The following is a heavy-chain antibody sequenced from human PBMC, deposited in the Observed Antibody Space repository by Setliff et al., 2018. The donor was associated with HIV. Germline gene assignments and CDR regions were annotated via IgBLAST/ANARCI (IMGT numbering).Heavy chain of an antibody. CDR3: ASHAPYTSSWNAAAFDI. CDR1: GGSIISGSNY. V-gene: IGHV4-61*02. CDR2: IYTSGST. D-gene: IGHD6-13*01. J-gene: IGHJ3*02. Sequence: PSETLSLTCTVSGGSIISGSNYWSWIRQPAGKGLEWIGRIYTSGSTKYNPSLKSRVTISIDTSKNQFSLKLSSVTPADTAVYYCASHAPYTSSWNAAAFDIWGQGTMVTVSS.